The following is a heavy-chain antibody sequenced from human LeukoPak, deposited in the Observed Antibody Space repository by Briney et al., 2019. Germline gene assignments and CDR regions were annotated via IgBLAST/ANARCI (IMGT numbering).Heavy chain of an antibody. CDR1: GYTFTGYY. CDR2: INPNSGGT. J-gene: IGHJ4*02. D-gene: IGHD6-25*01. V-gene: IGHV1-2*02. Sequence: ASVQVSCKASGYTFTGYYMHWVRQAPGQGLEWMGWINPNSGGTNYAQKSQRRVTMTRDTSISTAYMELSRLRSDDTAVYYCAGEDIAASYFDYWVQGTLVTVSS. CDR3: AGEDIAASYFDY.